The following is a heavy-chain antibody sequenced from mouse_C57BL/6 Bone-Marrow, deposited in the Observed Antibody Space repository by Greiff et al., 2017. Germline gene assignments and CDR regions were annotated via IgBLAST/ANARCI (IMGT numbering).Heavy chain of an antibody. CDR1: GFNIKDDY. Sequence: DVKLVESGAELVRPGASVKLSCTASGFNIKDDYMHWVKQRPEQGLEWIGWIDPENGDTEYASKFQGKATITADTSSNTAYLQLSSLTSEDTAVYYCNGYSSYWGQGTLVTVSA. CDR3: NGYSSY. J-gene: IGHJ3*01. V-gene: IGHV14-4*01. D-gene: IGHD2-3*01. CDR2: IDPENGDT.